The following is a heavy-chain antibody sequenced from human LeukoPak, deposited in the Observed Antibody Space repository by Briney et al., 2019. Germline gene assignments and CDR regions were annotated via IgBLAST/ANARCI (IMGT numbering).Heavy chain of an antibody. V-gene: IGHV4-59*01. Sequence: SETLSLTCTVSGGSISSYYWSWIRQPPGKGLEWIGYIYYSGSTNYNPSLKSRVTISVDTSKNQFSLKLSSVTAADTAVYYCARSGSYYLKGAKQAYYFDYRGQGTLVTVSS. CDR3: ARSGSYYLKGAKQAYYFDY. CDR2: IYYSGST. J-gene: IGHJ4*02. CDR1: GGSISSYY. D-gene: IGHD1-26*01.